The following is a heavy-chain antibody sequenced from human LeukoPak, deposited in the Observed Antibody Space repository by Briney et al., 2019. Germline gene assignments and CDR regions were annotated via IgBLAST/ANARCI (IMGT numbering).Heavy chain of an antibody. CDR1: GGSISSYY. V-gene: IGHV4-4*07. CDR3: ARDNQWEPTYYYYYYMDV. Sequence: SETLSLTCTVSGGSISSYYWSWIRQPAGKGLEWIGRIYTSGSTNYNPSLKSRVTMSVDTSKNQFSLKLGSVTAADTAVYYCARDNQWEPTYYYYYYMDVWGKGTTVTVSS. J-gene: IGHJ6*03. D-gene: IGHD1-26*01. CDR2: IYTSGST.